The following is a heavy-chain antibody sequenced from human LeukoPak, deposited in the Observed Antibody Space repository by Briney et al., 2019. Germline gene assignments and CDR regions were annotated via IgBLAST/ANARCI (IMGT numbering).Heavy chain of an antibody. CDR1: GYTLTELS. CDR3: ATAPGYSSPGRGMDV. CDR2: FDPEDGET. D-gene: IGHD6-13*01. J-gene: IGHJ6*02. V-gene: IGHV1-24*01. Sequence: ASVKVSCKVSGYTLTELSMHWVRQAPGKGLEWMGGFDPEDGETIYAQKFQGRVTMTEDTSTDTAYMELSSLRSEDTAVYCCATAPGYSSPGRGMDVWGQGTTVTVSS.